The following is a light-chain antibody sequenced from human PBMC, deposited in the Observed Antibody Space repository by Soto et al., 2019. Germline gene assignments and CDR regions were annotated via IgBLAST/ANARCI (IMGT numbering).Light chain of an antibody. Sequence: EIVMTQSPGTLALSPGDRATLSCRASQSVNSRLAWYQHKPGQAPRLLISGASNRASGIPARFSAWGSGTDFTLTISRVDPADFAFYYCQQYFTSPITFGHGTRLEIK. J-gene: IGKJ5*01. CDR1: QSVNSR. V-gene: IGKV3-20*01. CDR3: QQYFTSPIT. CDR2: GAS.